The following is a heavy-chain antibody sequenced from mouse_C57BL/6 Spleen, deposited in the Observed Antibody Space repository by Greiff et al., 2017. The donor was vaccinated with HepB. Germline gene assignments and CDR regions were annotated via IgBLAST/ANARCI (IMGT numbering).Heavy chain of an antibody. CDR2: ISDGGSYT. Sequence: EVQVVESGGGLVKPGGSLKLSCAASGFTFSSYAMSWVRQTPEKRLEWVATISDGGSYTYYPDNVKGRFTISRDNAKNNLYLQMSHLKSEDTAMYYCARGDYYGSSYDYFDYWGQGTTLTVSS. CDR3: ARGDYYGSSYDYFDY. J-gene: IGHJ2*01. D-gene: IGHD1-1*01. V-gene: IGHV5-4*01. CDR1: GFTFSSYA.